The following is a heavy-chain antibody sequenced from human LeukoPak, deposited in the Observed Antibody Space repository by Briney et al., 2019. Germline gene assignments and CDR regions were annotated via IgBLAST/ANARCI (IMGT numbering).Heavy chain of an antibody. V-gene: IGHV1-18*01. Sequence: ASVKVSCKASGYTFTSYGISWVRQAPGQGLEWMGWISAYNGNTNYAQKLQGRVTMTTDTSPSTAHMELRSLRSDDTAVYHCARAGSIMITFGGAAFDYWGQGTLVTVSP. CDR1: GYTFTSYG. D-gene: IGHD3-16*01. CDR3: ARAGSIMITFGGAAFDY. CDR2: ISAYNGNT. J-gene: IGHJ4*02.